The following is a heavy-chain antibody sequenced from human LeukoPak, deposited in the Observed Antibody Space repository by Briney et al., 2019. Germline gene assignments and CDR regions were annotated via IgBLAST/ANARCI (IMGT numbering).Heavy chain of an antibody. CDR2: ISYDGTYA. V-gene: IGHV3-30*04. CDR1: GLTFSSLA. D-gene: IGHD2/OR15-2a*01. J-gene: IGHJ4*02. Sequence: GSLRLSCAASGLTFSSLAMDWVRQAPGKGLEWVGDISYDGTYASYAASVRGRFTISRDSSKNTPYLQMNSLRTEDTAVYYCATESSLSNWGLGTLVTVSS. CDR3: ATESSLSN.